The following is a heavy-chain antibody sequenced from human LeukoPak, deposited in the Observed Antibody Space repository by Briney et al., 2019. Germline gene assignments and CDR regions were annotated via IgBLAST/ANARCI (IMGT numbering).Heavy chain of an antibody. Sequence: GGSLRLSCAASGFAFSDYYMNWIRQAPGKGLEWVSYVSSSGTTIYYADSVKGRFAISRDNAMSSLYLQMNSLRTEDTAVYYCASGALDTDMFDSDYYFMDVWGQGTTVTVSS. D-gene: IGHD5-18*01. CDR3: ASGALDTDMFDSDYYFMDV. J-gene: IGHJ6*02. CDR2: VSSSGTTI. CDR1: GFAFSDYY. V-gene: IGHV3-11*01.